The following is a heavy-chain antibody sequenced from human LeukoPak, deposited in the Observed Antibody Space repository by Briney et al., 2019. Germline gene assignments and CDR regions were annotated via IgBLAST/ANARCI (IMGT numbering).Heavy chain of an antibody. CDR1: GGSFNGYY. J-gene: IGHJ6*03. D-gene: IGHD2-21*01. CDR3: ARGGGAYYMDV. Sequence: SETLSLTCAVYGGSFNGYYWSWIRQPPGKGLEWIGEINPSGGTNYNPSLKSRVTISVDTSKNQFSLKLSSVTAADTALYYCARGGGAYYMDVWGKGTTVIVSS. V-gene: IGHV4-34*01. CDR2: INPSGGT.